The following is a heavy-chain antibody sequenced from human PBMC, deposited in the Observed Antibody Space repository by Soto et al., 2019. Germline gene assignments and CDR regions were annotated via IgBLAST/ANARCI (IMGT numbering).Heavy chain of an antibody. CDR3: ARQPTGYPNWFDA. Sequence: QVQLQESGPGLVNPSETLSLTCTVSGGSVTSSTSSWAWVRQPPGKGLHWIGTIFYGHGTYYNPSFESRVTISLDTSKIQFSLELTFVTAADTAVYYCARQPTGYPNWFDAWGRGILVIVSS. D-gene: IGHD3-9*01. V-gene: IGHV4-39*01. CDR1: GGSVTSSTSS. CDR2: IFYGHGT. J-gene: IGHJ5*02.